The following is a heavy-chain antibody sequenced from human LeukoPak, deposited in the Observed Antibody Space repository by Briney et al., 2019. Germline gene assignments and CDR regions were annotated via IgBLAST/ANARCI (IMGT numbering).Heavy chain of an antibody. J-gene: IGHJ3*02. V-gene: IGHV3-15*01. CDR2: IKSKTDGGTT. CDR1: GVTFNNAW. D-gene: IGHD2-8*01. CDR3: TRMVAGWDAFDI. Sequence: GGSLRLSCAASGVTFNNAWMSWVRQAPGKGLEWVGRIKSKTDGGTTDYAAPVKGRFTISRDDSKNTLYLQMNSLKTEDTAVYYCTRMVAGWDAFDIWGQGTMVTVSS.